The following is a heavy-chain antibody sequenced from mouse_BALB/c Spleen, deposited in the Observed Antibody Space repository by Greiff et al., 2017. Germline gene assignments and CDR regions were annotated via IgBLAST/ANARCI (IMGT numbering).Heavy chain of an antibody. Sequence: VKLMESGPGLVAPSQSLSITCTVSGFSLTGYGVNWVRQPPGKGLEWLGMIWGDGSTDYNSALKSRLSISKDNSKSQVFLKMNSLQTDDTARYYCASSSYLYYYAMDYWGQGTSVTVSS. CDR1: GFSLTGYG. CDR2: IWGDGST. CDR3: ASSSYLYYYAMDY. J-gene: IGHJ4*01. D-gene: IGHD1-1*01. V-gene: IGHV2-6-7*01.